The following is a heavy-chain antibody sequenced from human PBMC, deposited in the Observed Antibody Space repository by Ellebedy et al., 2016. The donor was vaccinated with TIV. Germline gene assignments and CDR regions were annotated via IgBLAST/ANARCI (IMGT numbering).Heavy chain of an antibody. Sequence: PGGSLRLSCAASGFTFSSYAMHWVRQAPGKGLEWVAVISSDGTKTYYADPVRGRFTISRDNSKNSLFLQMNSLRPEGTAVYYCARGQIPYADYDLYYFDYWGQGTLVTVSS. J-gene: IGHJ4*02. CDR3: ARGQIPYADYDLYYFDY. D-gene: IGHD4-17*01. V-gene: IGHV3-30*04. CDR2: ISSDGTKT. CDR1: GFTFSSYA.